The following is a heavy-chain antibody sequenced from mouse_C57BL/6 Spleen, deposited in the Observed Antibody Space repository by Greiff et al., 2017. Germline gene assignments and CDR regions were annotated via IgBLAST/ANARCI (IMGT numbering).Heavy chain of an antibody. CDR2: ISSGGDYI. Sequence: EVQGVESGAGLVKPGGSLKLSCAASGFTFSSYAMSWVRQTPEKRLEWVAYISSGGDYIYYADTVKGRFTISRDNARNTLYLQMSSLKSEDTAMYYCTRVAVVAPLDYWGQGTTLTVSS. J-gene: IGHJ2*01. CDR3: TRVAVVAPLDY. V-gene: IGHV5-9-1*02. CDR1: GFTFSSYA. D-gene: IGHD1-1*01.